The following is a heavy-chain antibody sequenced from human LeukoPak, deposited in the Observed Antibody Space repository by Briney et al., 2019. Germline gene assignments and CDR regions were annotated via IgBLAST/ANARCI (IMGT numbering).Heavy chain of an antibody. V-gene: IGHV1-3*01. CDR2: INAGNGNT. CDR3: ARDRSSSGWYGVNFN. D-gene: IGHD6-19*01. Sequence: ASVKVSCKVSGYTFTSYAMHWVRQAPGQRLEWMGWINAGNGNTKYSQKFQGRVTITRDTSASTAYMELSSLRSEDTAVYYCARDRSSSGWYGVNFNWGQGTLVTVSS. CDR1: GYTFTSYA. J-gene: IGHJ4*02.